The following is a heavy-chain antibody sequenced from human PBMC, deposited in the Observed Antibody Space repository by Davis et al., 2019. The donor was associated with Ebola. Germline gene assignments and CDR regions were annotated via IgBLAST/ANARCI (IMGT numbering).Heavy chain of an antibody. CDR1: GFTFSSYG. CDR2: ISYDGSNK. V-gene: IGHV3-30*18. Sequence: GGSLRLSCAASGFTFSSYGMHWVRQAPGKGLEWVAVISYDGSNKYYADSVKGRFTISRDNSKNTLYLQMNSLRAEDTAVYYCAKEDYGYYYGMDVWGQGTTVTVSS. D-gene: IGHD4-17*01. CDR3: AKEDYGYYYGMDV. J-gene: IGHJ6*02.